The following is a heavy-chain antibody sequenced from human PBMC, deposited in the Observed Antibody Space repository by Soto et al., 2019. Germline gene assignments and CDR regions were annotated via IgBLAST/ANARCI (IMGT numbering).Heavy chain of an antibody. CDR3: ARVGGVIWRYFDY. Sequence: SETLSLTCTVAGVSVSSGFYYRSWIRQTPGKGLEWIGDIYYSGNTNYNPSPKSRVTMSVDTSKNQFSLKLSSVTAADTAVYYCARVGGVIWRYFDYWGQGTLVTVSS. CDR2: IYYSGNT. D-gene: IGHD2-8*02. CDR1: GVSVSSGFYY. V-gene: IGHV4-61*01. J-gene: IGHJ4*02.